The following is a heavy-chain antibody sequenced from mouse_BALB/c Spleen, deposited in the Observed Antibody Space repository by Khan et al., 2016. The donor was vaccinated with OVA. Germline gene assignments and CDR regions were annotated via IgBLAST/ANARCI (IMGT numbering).Heavy chain of an antibody. V-gene: IGHV5-6*01. CDR1: GFTFSSYS. Sequence: EVKLVESGGDLVKPGGSLKLSCAASGFTFSSYSMSWVRQTPDKRLEWVASISSGGDYTYYPDIVKGRFTIYRDNAKNTLYLEMSSLKSEDTAMYYCASHLTGSFAYWGQGTLVTVSA. D-gene: IGHD4-1*01. CDR2: ISSGGDYT. CDR3: ASHLTGSFAY. J-gene: IGHJ3*01.